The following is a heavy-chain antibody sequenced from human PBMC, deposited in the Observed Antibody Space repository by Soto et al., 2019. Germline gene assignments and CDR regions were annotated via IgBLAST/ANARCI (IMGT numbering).Heavy chain of an antibody. V-gene: IGHV5-51*01. J-gene: IGHJ4*02. CDR1: GYSFSNFW. Sequence: PGESLKISCQASGYSFSNFWIAWVRQMPGEGLEWRGIIYPDDSDTRYSPSFLGQVTISADKSIKPTYLQWSSLKASDTAIYFCASSVLVTSTMNYFDLRGQGTLVTVYS. CDR3: ASSVLVTSTMNYFDL. D-gene: IGHD2-8*02. CDR2: IYPDDSDT.